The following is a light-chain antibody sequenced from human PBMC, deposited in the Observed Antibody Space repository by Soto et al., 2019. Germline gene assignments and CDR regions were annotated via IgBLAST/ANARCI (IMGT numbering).Light chain of an antibody. CDR3: LQYHNLWA. CDR1: QNIYSN. J-gene: IGKJ1*01. V-gene: IGKV3-15*01. CDR2: RAS. Sequence: IVMTQSPATLSVSPGERATPSCRASQNIYSNVAWYQQRPGQAPRLLIYRASTRAPGIPARFSGSGFGTEFTLTNSSLQSEDFTVYSCLQYHNLWAFGQGTKVEIK.